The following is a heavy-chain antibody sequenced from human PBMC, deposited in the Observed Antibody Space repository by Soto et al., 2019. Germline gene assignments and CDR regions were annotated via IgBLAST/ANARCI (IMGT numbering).Heavy chain of an antibody. CDR1: GGSFSDYY. J-gene: IGHJ5*02. CDR3: ARGWRVTFWSGQKVDP. D-gene: IGHD3-3*01. CDR2: INHSGST. Sequence: QVQLQQWGAGLLKPSETLSLTCAVYGGSFSDYYWPWIRQPPGKGLEWIGEINHSGSTNYKSSLKSRVSISVDPSRSQVSLKLRSATAADTAVSCCARGWRVTFWSGQKVDPWGQGTLVTVSS. V-gene: IGHV4-34*01.